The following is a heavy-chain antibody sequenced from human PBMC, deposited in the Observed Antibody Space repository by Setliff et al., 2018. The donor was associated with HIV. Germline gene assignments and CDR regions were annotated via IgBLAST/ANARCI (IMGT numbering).Heavy chain of an antibody. CDR3: ARDQYYDSSSYWNPNSYYFDY. Sequence: WASVKVSCKASAYTFTSYGITWVRQAPGQGLEWMGWISAYNGNTIYAQKLQGRVTMTTATSTSTAYMELRSLRSDDTAVYYCARDQYYDSSSYWNPNSYYFDYWGQGTLVTVSS. D-gene: IGHD3-22*01. J-gene: IGHJ4*02. V-gene: IGHV1-18*01. CDR2: ISAYNGNT. CDR1: AYTFTSYG.